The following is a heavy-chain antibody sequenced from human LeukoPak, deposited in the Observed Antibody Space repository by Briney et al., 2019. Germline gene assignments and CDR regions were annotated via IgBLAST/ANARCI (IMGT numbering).Heavy chain of an antibody. CDR1: GFTFSSYA. Sequence: GGSLRLSCAASGFTFSSYAMSWVRQAPGKGLEWVSAISGSGGSTYYADSVKGRFTISRDNSKNTVYLQMNSLRAEDTAVYYCAKAIEDIVVVPAAIPVGDWGQGTLVTVSS. V-gene: IGHV3-23*01. J-gene: IGHJ4*02. CDR3: AKAIEDIVVVPAAIPVGD. CDR2: ISGSGGST. D-gene: IGHD2-2*02.